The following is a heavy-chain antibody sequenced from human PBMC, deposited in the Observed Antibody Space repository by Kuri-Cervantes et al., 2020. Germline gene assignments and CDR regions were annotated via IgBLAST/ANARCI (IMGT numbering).Heavy chain of an antibody. CDR1: GFTLSSYW. CDR3: ARAHTIFGVVTFFVY. Sequence: GGSLRLSCAASGFTLSSYWMSWVRQAPGKGLEWVANIKQDGSEKYYVDSVKGRFTISRDNAKNSLYLQMNSLRSDDTAVYYCARAHTIFGVVTFFVYWGQGTLVTVSS. CDR2: IKQDGSEK. J-gene: IGHJ4*02. D-gene: IGHD3-3*01. V-gene: IGHV3-7*03.